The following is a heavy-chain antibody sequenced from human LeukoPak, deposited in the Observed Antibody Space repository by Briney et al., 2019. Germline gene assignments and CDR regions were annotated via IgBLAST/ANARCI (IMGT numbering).Heavy chain of an antibody. CDR1: GGSISSGGYS. CDR2: IYHSGST. J-gene: IGHJ3*02. V-gene: IGHV4-30-2*01. D-gene: IGHD2-21*01. CDR3: AREHTDAFDI. Sequence: SETLSLTCAVSGGSISSGGYSWSWIRQPPGKGLEWIGYIYHSGSTYYNPSLKSRVTISVDTSKNQFSLKLSSVTAADTAVYYCAREHTDAFDIWGQGTMVTVSS.